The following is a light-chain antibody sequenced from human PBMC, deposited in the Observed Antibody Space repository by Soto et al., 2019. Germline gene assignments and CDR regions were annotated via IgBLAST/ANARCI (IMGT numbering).Light chain of an antibody. J-gene: IGLJ1*01. CDR2: SNN. CDR1: SSNIGSNT. V-gene: IGLV1-44*01. CDR3: EAWDDSLNGYV. Sequence: SVLTQPPSASGTPGQRVTISCSGSSSNIGSNTVNWYQQLPGTAPKVLIYSNNQRPSGVPDRFSGSKSGTSASLAISGLQSGDEVDYYCEAWDDSLNGYVFGTGTKVTVL.